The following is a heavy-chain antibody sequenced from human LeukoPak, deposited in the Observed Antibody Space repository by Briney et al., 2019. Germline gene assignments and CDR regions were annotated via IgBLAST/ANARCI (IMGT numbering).Heavy chain of an antibody. CDR1: GASISSYY. V-gene: IGHV4-4*07. CDR2: IHTSGST. D-gene: IGHD3-22*01. Sequence: SETLSLTCTVSGASISSYYWSWIRQPPGKGLEWIGRIHTSGSTNYNPSLKSRVTMSEDTSKNQFSLKLSSVAAADTAVYYCARDRYYYDSTGYYFDYWGQGTLVTVSS. J-gene: IGHJ4*02. CDR3: ARDRYYYDSTGYYFDY.